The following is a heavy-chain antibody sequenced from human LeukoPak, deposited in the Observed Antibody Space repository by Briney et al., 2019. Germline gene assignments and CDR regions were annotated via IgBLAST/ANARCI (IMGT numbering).Heavy chain of an antibody. CDR1: GYTFTSYG. CDR2: ISAYNGNT. Sequence: ASVKVSCKASGYTFTSYGISWVRQAPGQGLEWMGWISAYNGNTNYAQKLQGRVTMTTDTSTSTAYMELRSLRSDDTAVYYCARVVRRDYYYGMDVWGQGTTVTVSS. J-gene: IGHJ6*02. CDR3: ARVVRRDYYYGMDV. D-gene: IGHD3-10*01. V-gene: IGHV1-18*01.